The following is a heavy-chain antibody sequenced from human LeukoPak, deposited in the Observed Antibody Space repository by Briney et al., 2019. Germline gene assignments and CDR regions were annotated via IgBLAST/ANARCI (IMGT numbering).Heavy chain of an antibody. CDR3: VKGGVFTSSGLDY. Sequence: GGSLRLSCAASGFTFSSYAMSWVRQAPGKGLEWVSAISGSGGSTYYADSVKGRFTISRDNSKNTLYLQMSSLRPEDTAVYSCVKGGVFTSSGLDYWGQGTLVSVSS. D-gene: IGHD2-2*01. J-gene: IGHJ4*02. V-gene: IGHV3-23*01. CDR1: GFTFSSYA. CDR2: ISGSGGST.